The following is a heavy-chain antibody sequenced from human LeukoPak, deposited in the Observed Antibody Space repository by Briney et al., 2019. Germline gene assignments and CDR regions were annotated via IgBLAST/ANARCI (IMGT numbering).Heavy chain of an antibody. CDR3: ARHHRGGFGLGNSYNWFDP. D-gene: IGHD7-27*01. CDR1: GDTFSNLA. Sequence: VASVKVSCKASGDTFSNLAIAWVRQAPGQGLEWMGRIMPISDIVKYAQKFQGRVTLTADTSTSTAYLDLSSLRSDDTAVYYCARHHRGGFGLGNSYNWFDPWGQGTLVTVSS. V-gene: IGHV1-69*04. J-gene: IGHJ5*02. CDR2: IMPISDIV.